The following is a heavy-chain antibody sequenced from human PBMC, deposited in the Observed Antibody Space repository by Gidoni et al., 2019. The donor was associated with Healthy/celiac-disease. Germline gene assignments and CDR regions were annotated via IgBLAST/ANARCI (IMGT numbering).Heavy chain of an antibody. J-gene: IGHJ5*02. D-gene: IGHD4-17*01. V-gene: IGHV5-10-1*03. CDR2: IDPSDSYT. CDR3: ARHPESTVTTPQGFDP. CDR1: GYSFTSYW. Sequence: EVQLVQSGAEVKKPGESLRISCKGSGYSFTSYWISWVRQMPGKGLEWMGRIDPSDSYTNYSPSFQGHVTISADKSISTAYLQWSSLKASDTAMYYCARHPESTVTTPQGFDPWGQGTLVTVSS.